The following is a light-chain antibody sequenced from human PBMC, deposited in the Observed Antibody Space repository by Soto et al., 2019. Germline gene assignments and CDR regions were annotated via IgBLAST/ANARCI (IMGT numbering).Light chain of an antibody. CDR3: QQYGSSLIT. J-gene: IGKJ5*01. CDR2: GAS. V-gene: IGKV3-20*01. CDR1: QSVSSNY. Sequence: EIVLTQSPGTLSLPPGERATLSCRASQSVSSNYLAWYQQKPGQAPRLLIYGASSRATGIPDRFSGSGSGTDFTLTISRLEPEDFAVYYCQQYGSSLITFGQGTRLEI.